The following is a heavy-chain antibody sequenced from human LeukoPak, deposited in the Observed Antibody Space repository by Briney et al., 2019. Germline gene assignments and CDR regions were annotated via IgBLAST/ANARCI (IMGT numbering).Heavy chain of an antibody. CDR2: ISSSSSYI. CDR1: GFTFSSYS. J-gene: IGHJ4*02. D-gene: IGHD3-22*01. CDR3: ARETLLDYYDSSGYYY. Sequence: PGGSLRLSCAASGFTFSSYSMNWVRQAPGKGLEWVSSISSSSSYIYYADSVKGRFTISRDNAKNSLYLQMNSLRAGDTAVYYCARETLLDYYDSSGYYYWGQGTLVTVSS. V-gene: IGHV3-21*01.